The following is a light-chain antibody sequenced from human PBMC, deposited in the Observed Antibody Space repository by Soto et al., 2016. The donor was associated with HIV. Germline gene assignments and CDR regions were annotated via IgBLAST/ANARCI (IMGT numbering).Light chain of an antibody. J-gene: IGKJ3*01. V-gene: IGKV1-27*01. CDR1: QGISHY. CDR2: AAS. CDR3: QKXDSAPXT. Sequence: DIQMTQSPSSLSASVGDRVTITCRASQGISHYLAWYQQKPGKVPKLLIYAASTLQSGVPSRFSGGGSGTTFTLTISSLQPEDVATYYCQKXDSAPXTFGPGTKVDLK.